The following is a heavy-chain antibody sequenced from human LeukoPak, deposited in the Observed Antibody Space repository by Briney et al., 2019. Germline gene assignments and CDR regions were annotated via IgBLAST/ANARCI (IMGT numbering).Heavy chain of an antibody. CDR3: AKAIKGGHAFDI. Sequence: GGSLRLSCTASGFTFNSYSMTWVRQAPGMGLEWVANIKHDGSEKYYVDSVRGRFTISRDNAKNSLYLQMNTLRAEDTAVYYCAKAIKGGHAFDIWGQGTMVTVSS. CDR1: GFTFNSYS. J-gene: IGHJ3*02. D-gene: IGHD3-16*01. V-gene: IGHV3-7*01. CDR2: IKHDGSEK.